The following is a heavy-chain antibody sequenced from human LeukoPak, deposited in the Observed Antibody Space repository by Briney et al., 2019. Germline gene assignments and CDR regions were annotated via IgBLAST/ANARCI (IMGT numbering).Heavy chain of an antibody. CDR2: INPNSGDT. V-gene: IGHV1-2*02. Sequence: ASVNVSFKASGYTFTGYYIHWVRQAPGQGLEWMGWINPNSGDTKYAQKFQGRVTMTRDTSISTAYMELSRLRSDDTAIYYCANNWAGDSGYWGQGTLVTVSS. D-gene: IGHD4-17*01. J-gene: IGHJ4*02. CDR3: ANNWAGDSGY. CDR1: GYTFTGYY.